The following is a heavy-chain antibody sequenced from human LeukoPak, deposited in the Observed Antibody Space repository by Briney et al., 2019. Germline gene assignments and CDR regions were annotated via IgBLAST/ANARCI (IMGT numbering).Heavy chain of an antibody. CDR1: GFTFGSYE. Sequence: GGSLRLSCVASGFTFGSYEMNWVRQAPGKGLEWVSSISSSSSYIYYADSVKGRFTISRDNAKNSLYLQMNSLRAEDTAVYYCARAGLRYFDWSGGNMYNWFDPWGQGTLVTVSS. CDR3: ARAGLRYFDWSGGNMYNWFDP. J-gene: IGHJ5*02. V-gene: IGHV3-21*01. D-gene: IGHD3-9*01. CDR2: ISSSSSYI.